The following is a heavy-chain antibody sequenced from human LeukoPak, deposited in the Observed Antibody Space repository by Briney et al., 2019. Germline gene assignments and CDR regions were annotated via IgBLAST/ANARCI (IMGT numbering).Heavy chain of an antibody. CDR2: IYYSGTT. Sequence: PSETLSLTCTVSGGSISSGGFYWSWIRQHPGKGLEWLGYIYYSGTTYYNPSLKSRVTFSVDTSKNQFSLKLNPVTAADTALYYCARGMTDGYSYGRFDYWGQGTLVTVSS. CDR1: GGSISSGGFY. V-gene: IGHV4-31*03. CDR3: ARGMTDGYSYGRFDY. J-gene: IGHJ4*02. D-gene: IGHD5-18*01.